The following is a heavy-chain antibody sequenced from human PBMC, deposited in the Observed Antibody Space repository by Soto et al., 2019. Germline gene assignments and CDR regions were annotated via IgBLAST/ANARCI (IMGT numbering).Heavy chain of an antibody. J-gene: IGHJ4*02. CDR3: ARDGGYCSGGSCPHFDY. CDR1: GFTFRSYG. D-gene: IGHD2-15*01. CDR2: IWYDGSNR. V-gene: IGHV3-33*01. Sequence: QVQLVESGGGVVQPGRSLRLSCAASGFTFRSYGMHWVRQAPGKGLEWVAVIWYDGSNRYYADSVKGRFTISRDNFKNTLYLQMNSLRAEDTAVYYCARDGGYCSGGSCPHFDYWGQGTLVTVSS.